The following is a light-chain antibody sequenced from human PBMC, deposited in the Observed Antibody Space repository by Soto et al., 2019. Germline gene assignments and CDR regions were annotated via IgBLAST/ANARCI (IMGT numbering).Light chain of an antibody. Sequence: SYELTQPPSVSVSPGQTARITCSGHKLGNKYACWYQQEPGQSPVLLIYQDTKRPSGIPERFSGSNSGNTATLTISGTQAMDEADYYCQAWDSSTVVFGGGTKLTVL. CDR3: QAWDSSTVV. V-gene: IGLV3-1*01. J-gene: IGLJ2*01. CDR1: KLGNKY. CDR2: QDT.